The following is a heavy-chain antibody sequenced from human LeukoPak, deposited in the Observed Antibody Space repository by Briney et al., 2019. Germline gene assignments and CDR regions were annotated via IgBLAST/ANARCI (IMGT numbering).Heavy chain of an antibody. D-gene: IGHD6-19*01. V-gene: IGHV3-30*02. CDR3: ARDSSSGWYHGD. J-gene: IGHJ4*02. CDR1: GFTFSNYG. CDR2: IRYDGSNK. Sequence: GGSLRLSCAASGFTFSNYGMRWVRQTPGKGLEWVAFIRYDGSNKYYADSVKGRFTISRDNSKNTLYLQMNSLRAEDTAVYYCARDSSSGWYHGDWGQGTLVTVSS.